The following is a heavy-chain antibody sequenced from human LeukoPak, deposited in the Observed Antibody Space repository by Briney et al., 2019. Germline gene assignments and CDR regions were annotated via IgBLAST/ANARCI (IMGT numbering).Heavy chain of an antibody. D-gene: IGHD6-19*01. Sequence: SQTLSLTCAISGXSVSSNSSTWNWIRQSPSIGLEWLGRTYYRSKWYNDYAVSVKSRITINPDTSKNHFSLQLNSVTPEDTAVYYCARAVAGAFGYWGQGTLVTVSS. J-gene: IGHJ4*02. CDR3: ARAVAGAFGY. CDR1: GXSVSSNSST. CDR2: TYYRSKWYN. V-gene: IGHV6-1*01.